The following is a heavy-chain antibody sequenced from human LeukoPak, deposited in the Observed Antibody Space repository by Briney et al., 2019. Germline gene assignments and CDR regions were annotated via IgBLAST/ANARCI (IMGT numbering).Heavy chain of an antibody. CDR2: ITSSSSYI. V-gene: IGHV3-21*01. Sequence: GGSLRPSCAASGGTFSSYSMNWVRQAPGKGLEWVSSITSSSSYIYYADSVKRRFTISRDNAKNSLYLQMNSLRAEETAIYYCARGRRGWYHAFDYWGQGTLVTVSS. CDR3: ARGRRGWYHAFDY. CDR1: GGTFSSYS. J-gene: IGHJ4*02. D-gene: IGHD6-19*01.